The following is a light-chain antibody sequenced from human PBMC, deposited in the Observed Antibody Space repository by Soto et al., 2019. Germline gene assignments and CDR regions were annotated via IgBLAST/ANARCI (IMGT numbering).Light chain of an antibody. CDR3: QQYNSWT. CDR2: KAS. V-gene: IGKV1-5*03. CDR1: QSISSW. Sequence: DIQMTQSPSTLSASVGDRVTITCRASQSISSWLAWYQQKPGKAPKLLIYKASSLESGFPSRFSGSGSGTEFTLTIRSLQPDDFATYYCQQYNSWTFGQGTKVEIK. J-gene: IGKJ1*01.